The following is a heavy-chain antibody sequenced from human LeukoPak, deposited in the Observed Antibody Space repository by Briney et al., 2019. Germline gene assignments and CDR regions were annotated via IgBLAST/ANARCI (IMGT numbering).Heavy chain of an antibody. CDR1: GYTFSDYY. D-gene: IGHD4-17*01. Sequence: ASVKVSCKASGYTFSDYYIHWVRQAPGQGLEWMGWVTPNSGGTHYAQQFQGRVTMTRDTSISTAYMELSRLRSDDTAVYYCARATVTTGTEYWGQGTLVTVSS. CDR3: ARATVTTGTEY. CDR2: VTPNSGGT. J-gene: IGHJ4*02. V-gene: IGHV1-2*02.